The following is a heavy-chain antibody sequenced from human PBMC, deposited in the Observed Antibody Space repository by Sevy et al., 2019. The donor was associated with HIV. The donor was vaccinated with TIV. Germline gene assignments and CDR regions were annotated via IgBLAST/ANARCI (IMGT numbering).Heavy chain of an antibody. Sequence: SETLSLTCTVSGGSISSSSYYWGWIRQPPGKGLEWIGSIYYSGSTYYNPSLKRRVTISVDTSKNQFSMKLSSVTAADTAVYYCARHGGQSESYLWYGMGVWGQGTTVSASS. CDR2: IYYSGST. V-gene: IGHV4-39*01. D-gene: IGHD1-26*01. J-gene: IGHJ6*02. CDR3: ARHGGQSESYLWYGMGV. CDR1: GGSISSSSYY.